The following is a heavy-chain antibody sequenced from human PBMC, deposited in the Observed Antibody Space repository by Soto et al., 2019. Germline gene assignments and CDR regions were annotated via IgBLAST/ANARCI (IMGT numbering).Heavy chain of an antibody. D-gene: IGHD3-10*01. CDR3: ASVWFGGIDY. J-gene: IGHJ4*02. CDR1: GGSISSYY. CDR2: IYYSGST. Sequence: QVQLQESGPGLVKPSETLSLTCTVSGGSISSYYWSWIRQPPGKGLEWIGYIYYSGSTNYNPSLKRRVTISVDTSKNQFSLKLSSVTAADTAVYYCASVWFGGIDYWGQGTLVTVSS. V-gene: IGHV4-59*01.